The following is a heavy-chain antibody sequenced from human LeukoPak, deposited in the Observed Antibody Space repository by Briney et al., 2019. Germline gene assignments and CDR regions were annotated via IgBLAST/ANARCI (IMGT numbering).Heavy chain of an antibody. J-gene: IGHJ4*02. CDR3: AGDPNWSYFDY. CDR2: IYFGGTT. V-gene: IGHV4-59*01. Sequence: PSETLSVTCTGSGASMSADYWSWFLQSPGKGLEWIGNIYFGGTTNYNPSLISRVTISVDSPKNQFSLKLSSVTTAAAAIYYCAGDPNWSYFDYWGQGIQVTVSS. D-gene: IGHD1-20*01. CDR1: GASMSADY.